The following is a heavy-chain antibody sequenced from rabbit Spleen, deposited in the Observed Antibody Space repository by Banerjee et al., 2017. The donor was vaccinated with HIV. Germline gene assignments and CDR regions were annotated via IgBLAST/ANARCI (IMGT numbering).Heavy chain of an antibody. CDR1: GFSFSSAYW. D-gene: IGHD1-1*01. J-gene: IGHJ4*01. Sequence: QEHLEESGGDLVKPEGSLTLTCTASGFSFSSAYWICWVRQAPGKGPEWIACIYGDSGGSTYYATWVKGRFTCSKTSSTTVTLQMTSLTAADTATYFCARDLTGVIGWNFYLWGPGTLVTVS. CDR2: IYGDSGGST. V-gene: IGHV1S45*01. CDR3: ARDLTGVIGWNFYL.